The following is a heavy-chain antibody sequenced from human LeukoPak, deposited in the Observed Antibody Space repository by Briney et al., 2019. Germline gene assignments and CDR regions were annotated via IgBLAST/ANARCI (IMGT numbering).Heavy chain of an antibody. CDR2: IYYSGST. J-gene: IGHJ4*02. V-gene: IGHV4-31*03. D-gene: IGHD2-2*01. Sequence: PSQTLSLTCTVSGGSISSGGYYWSWIRQHPGEGLEWIGYIYYSGSTYCNPSLKSRVTISVDTSKNQFSLKLSSVTAADTAVYYCARAVDCSSTSCYAAGVDYWGQGTLVTVSS. CDR1: GGSISSGGYY. CDR3: ARAVDCSSTSCYAAGVDY.